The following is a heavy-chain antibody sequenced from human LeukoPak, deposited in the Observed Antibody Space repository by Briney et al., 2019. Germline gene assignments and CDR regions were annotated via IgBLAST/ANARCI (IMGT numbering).Heavy chain of an antibody. J-gene: IGHJ6*04. CDR2: ISGSSIRT. CDR1: GFTFSNFA. D-gene: IGHD3-10*02. CDR3: AELGITMIGGV. V-gene: IGHV3-23*01. Sequence: GSLRLSCTASGFTFSNFAMSWVRQAPGRGLEWVSTISGSSIRTYQADSVRGRFTISRDNAKNSLYLQMNSLRAEDTAVYYCAELGITMIGGVWGKGTTVTISS.